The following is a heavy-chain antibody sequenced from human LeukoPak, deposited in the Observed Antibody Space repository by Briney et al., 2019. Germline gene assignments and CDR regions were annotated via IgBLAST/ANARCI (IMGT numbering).Heavy chain of an antibody. V-gene: IGHV4-59*11. CDR3: ARLDDY. CDR1: GGSISSHY. CDR2: IYYSGST. Sequence: SETLSLTCTVSGGSISSHYWSWIRQPPGKGLEWIGYIYYSGSTNYNPSLKSRVTISVDTSKNQFSLKLSSVTAADTAVYYCARLDDYWGQGTLVTVSS. D-gene: IGHD6-6*01. J-gene: IGHJ4*02.